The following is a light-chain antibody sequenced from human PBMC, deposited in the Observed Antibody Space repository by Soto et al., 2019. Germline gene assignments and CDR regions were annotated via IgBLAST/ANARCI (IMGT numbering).Light chain of an antibody. CDR1: QVISNY. CDR2: AAS. CDR3: QEYNSAPWT. V-gene: IGKV1-27*01. Sequence: DIQMTQSPSSLSASVGDRVTSACRASQVISNYLAWYQQKAGKVPKLLIYAASTLEPGVPSRFSGSGSGTDFTLTISSLQPEDVATYYCQEYNSAPWTFGQGTKVDIK. J-gene: IGKJ1*01.